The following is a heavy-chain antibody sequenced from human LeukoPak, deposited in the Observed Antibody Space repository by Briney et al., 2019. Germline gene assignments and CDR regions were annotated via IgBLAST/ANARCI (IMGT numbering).Heavy chain of an antibody. CDR2: INHSGST. CDR1: GGSFSGYY. V-gene: IGHV4-34*01. J-gene: IGHJ4*02. CDR3: ASGGLYCSGGSCYPSDY. D-gene: IGHD2-15*01. Sequence: SETLSLTCAVYGGSFSGYYWSWIRQPPGKGLEWIGEINHSGSTNYNPSLKSRVTISVDTSKNQFSLKLSSVTAADTAVYYCASGGLYCSGGSCYPSDYWGQGTLVTVSS.